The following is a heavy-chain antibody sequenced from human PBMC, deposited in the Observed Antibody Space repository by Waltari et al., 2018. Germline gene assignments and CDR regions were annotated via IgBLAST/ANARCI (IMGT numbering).Heavy chain of an antibody. CDR1: GFTFRASW. V-gene: IGHV3-74*01. J-gene: IGHJ6*02. CDR3: ARLSRHLDHTLDL. CDR2: SNTDGVTK. Sequence: EVQLMESGGRSVQIGGSLTLSCAASGFTFRASWMPRVRQAPGKGLLWVPNSNTDGVTKSHADSVRGRFTISRDNAKQTLYLQMNSLRADDTAVYYCARLSRHLDHTLDLWGQGTTVTVSS.